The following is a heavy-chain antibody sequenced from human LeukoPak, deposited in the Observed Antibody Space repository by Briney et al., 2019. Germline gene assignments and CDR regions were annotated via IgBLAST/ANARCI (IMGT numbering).Heavy chain of an antibody. CDR1: GFTFSNAW. CDR2: IKSKTDGGTT. Sequence: GGSLRLSCAASGFTFSNAWMSWVRQAPGKGLEWVGRIKSKTDGGTTDYAAPVKGRFTISRDDSKNTLYLQMNSLKTEDTAVYYCTTDQRGDFWSGYYRDWYYYYMDVWGKGTTVTVSS. D-gene: IGHD3-3*01. CDR3: TTDQRGDFWSGYYRDWYYYYMDV. V-gene: IGHV3-15*01. J-gene: IGHJ6*03.